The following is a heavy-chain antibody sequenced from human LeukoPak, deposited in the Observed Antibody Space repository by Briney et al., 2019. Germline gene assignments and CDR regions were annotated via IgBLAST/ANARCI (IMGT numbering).Heavy chain of an antibody. CDR3: ARDGIPYDILTGYYNDYYYGMDV. D-gene: IGHD3-9*01. J-gene: IGHJ6*02. CDR2: IIPLIGTA. Sequence: SSVKVSCKASGGTFSSYAISWVRQAPGQGLEWMGGIIPLIGTANSAQKFQGRVTITADESTSTAYMELSSLRSEDTAVYYCARDGIPYDILTGYYNDYYYGMDVWGQGTTVTVSS. CDR1: GGTFSSYA. V-gene: IGHV1-69*13.